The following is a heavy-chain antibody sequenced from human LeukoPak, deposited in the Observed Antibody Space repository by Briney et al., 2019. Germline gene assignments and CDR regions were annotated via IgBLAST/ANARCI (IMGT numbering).Heavy chain of an antibody. CDR1: GSSITSHD. Sequence: PSETLSLTCGVSGSSITSHDWSWIRQPPGKGLELIGYIQYSVSTNYNPSLRSQVTISLDMPKTQFSLKVTSVTAADTALYFCARGTYSFSFDMWGLGTLVTVSS. CDR2: IQYSVST. J-gene: IGHJ3*02. CDR3: ARGTYSFSFDM. D-gene: IGHD2-21*01. V-gene: IGHV4-59*11.